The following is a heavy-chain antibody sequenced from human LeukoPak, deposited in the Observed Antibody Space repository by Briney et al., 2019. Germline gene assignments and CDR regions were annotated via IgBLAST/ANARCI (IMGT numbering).Heavy chain of an antibody. V-gene: IGHV6-1*01. CDR3: ARDHLGLYYDY. J-gene: IGHJ4*02. D-gene: IGHD3/OR15-3a*01. Sequence: SHTLSLTCAISGDSFSSATAAWHWITQSPSRGLEWLGRTYYWSWWCYDYALFVRSRISINADTSTNQFSLQLTSATHEDTAVYFCARDHLGLYYDYWGQGTLVSVSS. CDR2: TYYWSWWCY. CDR1: GDSFSSATAA.